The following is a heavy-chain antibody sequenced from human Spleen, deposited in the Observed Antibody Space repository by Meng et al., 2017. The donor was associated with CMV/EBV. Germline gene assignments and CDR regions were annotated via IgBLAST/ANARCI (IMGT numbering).Heavy chain of an antibody. CDR1: VTSGRYE. CDR2: IHYRGST. J-gene: IGHJ2*01. V-gene: IGHV4-61*01. CDR3: AREGLVVPAAVFWYFDL. D-gene: IGHD2-2*01. Sequence: VTSGRYEWSRIRKSQGKGLEWTGYIHYRGSTNYKASLKCRVNISVDTSKNQFSMKVRSVTAADTAVYYCAREGLVVPAAVFWYFDLWGRGALVTVSS.